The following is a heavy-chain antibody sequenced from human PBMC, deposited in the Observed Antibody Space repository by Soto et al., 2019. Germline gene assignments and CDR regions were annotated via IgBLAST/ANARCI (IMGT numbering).Heavy chain of an antibody. CDR2: ISGSGGST. Sequence: EVPLLESGGGLVQPGGSLRLSCAASGFTFSSYAMSWVRQAPGKGLEWVSAISGSGGSTYYADSVKGRFTISRDNSKNTLYLQMNSLRAEDTAVYYCAKEGITFGGVIVHFDYWGQGTLVTVSS. J-gene: IGHJ4*02. V-gene: IGHV3-23*01. CDR1: GFTFSSYA. CDR3: AKEGITFGGVIVHFDY. D-gene: IGHD3-16*02.